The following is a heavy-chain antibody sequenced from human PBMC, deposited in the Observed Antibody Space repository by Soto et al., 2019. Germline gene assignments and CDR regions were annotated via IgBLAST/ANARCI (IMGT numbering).Heavy chain of an antibody. J-gene: IGHJ5*02. V-gene: IGHV4-59*08. CDR3: ARHLFVYGDYGWFDP. D-gene: IGHD4-17*01. CDR2: IYYSGST. Sequence: SETLSLTCTVSGGSISSYYWSWIRQPPGKGLEWIVYIYYSGSTNYNPSLKSRVTISVDTSKNQFSLKLSSVTAADTAVYYCARHLFVYGDYGWFDPWGQGTLVTVSS. CDR1: GGSISSYY.